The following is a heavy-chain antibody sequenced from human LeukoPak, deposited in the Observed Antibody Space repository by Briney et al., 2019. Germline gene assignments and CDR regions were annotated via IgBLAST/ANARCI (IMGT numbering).Heavy chain of an antibody. D-gene: IGHD3-3*01. CDR2: IIPIFGTA. J-gene: IGHJ4*02. V-gene: IGHV1-69*05. CDR1: GGTFSSYA. Sequence: ASVKVSCKASGGTFSSYAISWVRQAPGQGLEWMGGIIPIFGTANYAQKFQGRVTITTDESTSTAYMELSSLRSDDTAVYYCARDTPYDFWSGSDQYYFDYWGQGTLVTVSS. CDR3: ARDTPYDFWSGSDQYYFDY.